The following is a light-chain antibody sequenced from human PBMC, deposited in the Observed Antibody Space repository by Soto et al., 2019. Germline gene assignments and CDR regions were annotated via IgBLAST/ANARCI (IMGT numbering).Light chain of an antibody. CDR2: GNS. CDR3: QSYDSSLSALYI. Sequence: QSVLTQPPSVSGATGQRVTISCTGSSSNIGAGYDVHWYQQLPGTAPKLLIYGNSNRPSGVPDRFSGSKSGTSASLAITGLQAEDEADYYCQSYDSSLSALYIFGTGTQLTVL. CDR1: SSNIGAGYD. J-gene: IGLJ1*01. V-gene: IGLV1-40*01.